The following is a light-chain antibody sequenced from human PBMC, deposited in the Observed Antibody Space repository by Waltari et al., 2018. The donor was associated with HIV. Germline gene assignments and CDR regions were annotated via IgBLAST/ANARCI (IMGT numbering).Light chain of an antibody. CDR1: RSNIGPNT. Sequence: QSVLTQPPSASGTPGQRVTISCSGTRSNIGPNTVHWSQIIPGTAPKLLIYNDNQRPSGVPDRFSGSRSGTSASLAISGLQSEDEADYYCAAWDDRLDGQGVFGGGTTLTVL. J-gene: IGLJ3*02. V-gene: IGLV1-44*01. CDR2: NDN. CDR3: AAWDDRLDGQGV.